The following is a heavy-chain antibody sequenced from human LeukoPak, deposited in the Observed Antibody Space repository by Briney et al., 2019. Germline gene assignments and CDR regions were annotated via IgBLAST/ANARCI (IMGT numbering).Heavy chain of an antibody. CDR2: IIPIFGTA. J-gene: IGHJ6*03. CDR1: GGTFSSYA. Sequence: GASVKVSCKASGGTFSSYAISWVRQAPGQGLEWMGRIIPIFGTANYAQKFQGRVTITTDESTSTAYMELSSLRSEDTAVYYCARSQWLSQTTYYYSYMDVWGKGTTVTVSS. V-gene: IGHV1-69*05. CDR3: ARSQWLSQTTYYYSYMDV. D-gene: IGHD3-22*01.